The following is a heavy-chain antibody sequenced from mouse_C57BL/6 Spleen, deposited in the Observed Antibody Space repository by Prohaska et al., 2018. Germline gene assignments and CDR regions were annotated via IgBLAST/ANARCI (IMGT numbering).Heavy chain of an antibody. J-gene: IGHJ3*01. CDR2: ISYDGSN. V-gene: IGHV3-6*01. D-gene: IGHD2-1*01. CDR3: ARASCNSFAY. CDR1: GYSITRGYY. Sequence: DVQLQESGPGLVKPSQSLSLTCSVTGYSITRGYYWNWIRQFPGNKLEWMGYISYDGSNNYNPSLKNRISITRDTSKNQFFLKLNSVTTEDTATYYCARASCNSFAYWGQGTLVTVSA.